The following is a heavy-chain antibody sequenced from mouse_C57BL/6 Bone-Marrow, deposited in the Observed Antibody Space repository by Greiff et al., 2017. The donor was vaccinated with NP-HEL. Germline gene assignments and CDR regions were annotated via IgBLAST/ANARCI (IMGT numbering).Heavy chain of an antibody. D-gene: IGHD2-4*01. Sequence: EVHLVESGGGLVQSGRSLRLSCATSGFTFSDFYMEWVRQAPGKGLEWIAASRNKANDYTTEYSASVKGRFIVSRDTSQSILYLQMNALRAEDTAIYYCARDVGIYYDNWYFDVWGTGTTVTVSS. V-gene: IGHV7-1*01. CDR2: SRNKANDYTT. CDR1: GFTFSDFY. J-gene: IGHJ1*03. CDR3: ARDVGIYYDNWYFDV.